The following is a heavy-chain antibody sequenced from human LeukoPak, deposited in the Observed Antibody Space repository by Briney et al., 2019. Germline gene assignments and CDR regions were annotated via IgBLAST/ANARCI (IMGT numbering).Heavy chain of an antibody. CDR2: INHSGST. CDR3: ARVRQQLVPAYFDY. D-gene: IGHD6-13*01. V-gene: IGHV4-34*01. J-gene: IGHJ4*02. Sequence: PSETLSLTCAVYGGSFSGYYWSWIRQPPGKGLEWIGEINHSGSTNYNPSLKSRVTISVDTSKNQFSLKLSSVTAADTAVYYCARVRQQLVPAYFDYWGQGTLVTVPS. CDR1: GGSFSGYY.